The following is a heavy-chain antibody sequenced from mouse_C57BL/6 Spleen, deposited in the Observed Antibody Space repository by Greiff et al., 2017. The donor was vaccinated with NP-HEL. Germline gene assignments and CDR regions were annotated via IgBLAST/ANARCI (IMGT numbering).Heavy chain of an antibody. CDR1: GFTFSDYG. J-gene: IGHJ2*01. D-gene: IGHD2-5*01. Sequence: EVKLVESGGGLVKPGGSLKLSCAASGFTFSDYGMNWVRQAPEKGLEWVAYISSGSSTIYYADTVKGRFTISRDNAKNTLFLQITSLRSEDTAMYYCARIPPYSNSFDYWGQGTTLTVSS. CDR3: ARIPPYSNSFDY. CDR2: ISSGSSTI. V-gene: IGHV5-17*01.